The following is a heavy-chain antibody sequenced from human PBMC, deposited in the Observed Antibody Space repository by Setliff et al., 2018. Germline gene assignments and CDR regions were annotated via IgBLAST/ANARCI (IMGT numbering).Heavy chain of an antibody. CDR3: ARDGISWLMWFDP. J-gene: IGHJ5*02. V-gene: IGHV1-2*02. CDR2: INPNSGGT. CDR1: GFTFSSYR. Sequence: GASVKVSCAASGFTFSSYRMHWVRQAPGQGLEWMGWINPNSGGTNYAQKFQGRVTMTRDTSISTAYMELSSLRSDDTAVYYCARDGISWLMWFDPWGQGTLVTVSS. D-gene: IGHD3-16*01.